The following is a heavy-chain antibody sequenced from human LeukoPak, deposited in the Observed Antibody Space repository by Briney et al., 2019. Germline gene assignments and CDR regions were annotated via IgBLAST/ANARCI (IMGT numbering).Heavy chain of an antibody. CDR2: ISGSGGST. V-gene: IGHV3-23*01. J-gene: IGHJ6*02. CDR1: GFTFSSYA. D-gene: IGHD1-26*01. CDR3: AKELSGATNYYYYYGMDV. Sequence: GGSLRLSCAASGFTFSSYAMSWVRQAPGKGLEWVSAISGSGGSTYYADSVKGRSTISRDNSKNTLYLQMNSLRAEDTAVYYCAKELSGATNYYYYYGMDVWGQGTTVTVSS.